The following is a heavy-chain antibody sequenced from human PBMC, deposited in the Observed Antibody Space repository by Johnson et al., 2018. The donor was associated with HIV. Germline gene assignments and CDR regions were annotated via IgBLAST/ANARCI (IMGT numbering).Heavy chain of an antibody. CDR1: GFTFDDYG. D-gene: IGHD3-22*01. Sequence: GQLVESGGGVVRPGGSLRLSCAASGFTFDDYGMSWVRQAPGKGLEWVSGINWNGGSTGYADSVKGRLTISRDHAKNSLYLQMNSPGAEDTALYYCASEGTEDMIVVVTSRDDAFDIWGQGTMVTVSS. J-gene: IGHJ3*02. V-gene: IGHV3-20*04. CDR3: ASEGTEDMIVVVTSRDDAFDI. CDR2: INWNGGST.